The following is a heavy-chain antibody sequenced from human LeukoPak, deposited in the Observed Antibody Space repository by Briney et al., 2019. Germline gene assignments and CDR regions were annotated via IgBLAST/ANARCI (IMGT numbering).Heavy chain of an antibody. CDR2: IYYGGKT. CDR3: ARHLGGSGSSDAFDI. V-gene: IGHV4-39*01. Sequence: PSETPSLTCTVSGGSISSTIYYCAWIRQPPGKGLEWIGSIYYGGKTYYNPSLKSRVTTSVDTSKNQFSLKLNSVTAADTAVYYCARHLGGSGSSDAFDIWGQGTVVTVSS. J-gene: IGHJ3*02. CDR1: GGSISSTIYY. D-gene: IGHD3-3*01.